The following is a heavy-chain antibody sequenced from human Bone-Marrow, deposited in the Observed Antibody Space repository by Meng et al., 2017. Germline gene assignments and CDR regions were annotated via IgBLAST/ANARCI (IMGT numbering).Heavy chain of an antibody. D-gene: IGHD4-17*01. CDR1: GGSISSGGYY. V-gene: IGHV4-31*03. J-gene: IGHJ3*02. Sequence: QVQLQELGPGLVKPSQTLSLTCTVSGGSISSGGYYWSWIRQHPGKGLEWIGYIYYSGSTYYNPSLKSRVTISVDTSKNQFSLKLSSVTAADTAVYYCAREDYGDFRHAFDIWGQGTMVTVSS. CDR2: IYYSGST. CDR3: AREDYGDFRHAFDI.